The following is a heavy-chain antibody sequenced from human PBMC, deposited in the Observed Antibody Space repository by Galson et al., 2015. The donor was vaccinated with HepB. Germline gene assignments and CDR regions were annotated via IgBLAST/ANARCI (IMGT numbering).Heavy chain of an antibody. D-gene: IGHD2-2*01. J-gene: IGHJ6*03. Sequence: SLRLSCAASGFTFSSHGMHWVRQAPGKGLEWVAVISYDGSKEYYADPMKGRFAISRENSKNTLYLQMNSLRVEDTAMYYCARSSSGPYCSSTDCYGESGPYYYYYMDVWGRGTTVTVSS. V-gene: IGHV3-30*03. CDR2: ISYDGSKE. CDR3: ARSSSGPYCSSTDCYGESGPYYYYYMDV. CDR1: GFTFSSHG.